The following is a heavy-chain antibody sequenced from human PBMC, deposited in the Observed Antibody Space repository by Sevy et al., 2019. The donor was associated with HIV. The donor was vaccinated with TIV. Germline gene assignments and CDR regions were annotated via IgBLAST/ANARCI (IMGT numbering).Heavy chain of an antibody. D-gene: IGHD3-22*01. J-gene: IGHJ4*02. CDR1: GFTFSDYY. CDR3: ARVWDDSSGPSGFDY. CDR2: ISSSGSTI. V-gene: IGHV3-11*01. Sequence: GVSLRLSCAASGFTFSDYYMSWIRQAPGKGLEWVSYISSSGSTIYYADSVKGRFTISRDNAKNSLYLQMNSLRAEDMAVYYCARVWDDSSGPSGFDYWGQGTLVTVSS.